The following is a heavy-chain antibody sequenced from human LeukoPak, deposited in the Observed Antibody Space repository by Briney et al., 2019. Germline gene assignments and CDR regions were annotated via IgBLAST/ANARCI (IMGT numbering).Heavy chain of an antibody. CDR3: AVPPISAEFFQQ. Sequence: NLGESLKISCKVSGYSFTSYWIGWVRQMPGKGLEWVGIIYPGDSDTRYSPSFRGQVTISADKSISTAYLQWISLKASDTAMYYCAVPPISAEFFQQWGQGTLVTVSS. CDR1: GYSFTSYW. V-gene: IGHV5-51*01. D-gene: IGHD3-3*02. J-gene: IGHJ1*01. CDR2: IYPGDSDT.